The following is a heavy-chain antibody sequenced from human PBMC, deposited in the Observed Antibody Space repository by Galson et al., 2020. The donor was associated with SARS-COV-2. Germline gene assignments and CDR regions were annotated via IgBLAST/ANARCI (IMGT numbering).Heavy chain of an antibody. V-gene: IGHV3-48*04. CDR1: GFTFSSYT. CDR2: IRSSSGTI. CDR3: ARQVTPGHWFDP. D-gene: IGHD2-21*02. J-gene: IGHJ5*02. Sequence: GGSLRLSCAASGFTFSSYTMNWVRQAPVKGLELVAYIRSSSGTIYYADSVKGRFTISRDNAKNSLYLQLNSLRAEDTALYHCARQVTPGHWFDPWGQGTLVTVSS.